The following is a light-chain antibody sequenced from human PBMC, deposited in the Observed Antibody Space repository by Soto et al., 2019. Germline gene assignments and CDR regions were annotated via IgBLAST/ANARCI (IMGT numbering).Light chain of an antibody. CDR1: QCVDCN. Sequence: ILMTQSQASLSVSPGVRATLSCRASQCVDCNLAWYQQKPSQAPRLLIYGAFTRATGISARFSARGSGTECTLPISTLQSDDRGVYYCQQYNNWWTFGQGTKVDTK. J-gene: IGKJ1*01. V-gene: IGKV3-15*01. CDR3: QQYNNWWT. CDR2: GAF.